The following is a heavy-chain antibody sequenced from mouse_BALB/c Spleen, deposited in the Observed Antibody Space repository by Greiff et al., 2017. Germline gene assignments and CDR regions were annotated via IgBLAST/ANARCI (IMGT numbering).Heavy chain of an antibody. CDR2: ILPGSGST. D-gene: IGHD2-2*01. CDR3: AREGLPRENAMDY. V-gene: IGHV1-9*01. J-gene: IGHJ4*01. Sequence: VQGVESGAELMKPGASVKISCKATGYTFSSYWIEWVKQRPGHGLEWIGEILPGSGSTNYNEKFKGKATFTADTSSNTAYMQLSSLTSEDSAVYYCAREGLPRENAMDYWGQGTSVTVSS. CDR1: GYTFSSYW.